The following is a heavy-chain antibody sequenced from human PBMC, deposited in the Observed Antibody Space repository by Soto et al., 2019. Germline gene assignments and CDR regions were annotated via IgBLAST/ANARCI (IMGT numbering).Heavy chain of an antibody. D-gene: IGHD3-3*01. Sequence: SETLSLTCAVYGGSFSGYYWTWIRQPPGTGLEWIGEINHSGSTNYNPSLKSRVTISVDTSKNQFSLKLSSVTAADTAVYYCARVYYDFWSGYYRLYFDYWGQGTLVTVSS. J-gene: IGHJ4*02. V-gene: IGHV4-34*01. CDR3: ARVYYDFWSGYYRLYFDY. CDR2: INHSGST. CDR1: GGSFSGYY.